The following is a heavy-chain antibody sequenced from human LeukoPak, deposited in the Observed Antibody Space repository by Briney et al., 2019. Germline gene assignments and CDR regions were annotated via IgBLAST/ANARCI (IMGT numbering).Heavy chain of an antibody. CDR1: GFTFSDYY. J-gene: IGHJ5*02. Sequence: GSLRLSCAASGFTFSDYYMSWVRQAPGKGLEWVGRIKSKTEGGTADYAAPVKGRFTISRDDSKNTMYLQMDNLRTEDTAVYYCTTYKSYSDAWGQGTLVIVSS. V-gene: IGHV3-15*01. CDR2: IKSKTEGGTA. D-gene: IGHD1-1*01. CDR3: TTYKSYSDA.